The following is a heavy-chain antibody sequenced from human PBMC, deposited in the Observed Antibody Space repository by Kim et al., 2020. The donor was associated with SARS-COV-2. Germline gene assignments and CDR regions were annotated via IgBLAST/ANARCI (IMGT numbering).Heavy chain of an antibody. CDR3: ARAHSGYDFWGMDV. J-gene: IGHJ6*02. Sequence: YADSVKGRFTISRDNSKNALYLQMNSLRAEDTAVYYCARAHSGYDFWGMDVWGQGTTVTVSS. D-gene: IGHD5-12*01. V-gene: IGHV3-33*01.